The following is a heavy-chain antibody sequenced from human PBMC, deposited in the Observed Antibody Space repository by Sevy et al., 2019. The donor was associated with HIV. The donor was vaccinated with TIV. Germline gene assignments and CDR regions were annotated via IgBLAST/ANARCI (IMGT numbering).Heavy chain of an antibody. CDR3: ASGVVGAVAGTAVVFDS. Sequence: GGSLRLSCAASGFTFSHAWMSWVRQAPGKGLEWVGRIKSKTDGETTDYAAPVKGRFTISRDDSENTLYLQMNSLKTADTAVYYCASGVVGAVAGTAVVFDSWGQGTLVTVSS. V-gene: IGHV3-15*01. D-gene: IGHD6-19*01. J-gene: IGHJ4*02. CDR1: GFTFSHAW. CDR2: IKSKTDGETT.